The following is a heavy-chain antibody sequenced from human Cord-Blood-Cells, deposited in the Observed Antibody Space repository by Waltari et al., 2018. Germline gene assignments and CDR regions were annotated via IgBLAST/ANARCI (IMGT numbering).Heavy chain of an antibody. V-gene: IGHV4-39*07. CDR2: IYYSGST. Sequence: QLQLQESGPGLVKPSETLSLTCTVSGGSISSSSYYWGWIRHPPGKGLEWIGSIYYSGSTYYNPSLKSRVTISVDTSKNQFSLKLSSVTAADTAVYYCARSAYGGNSYYYYYYMDVWGKGTTVTVSS. CDR1: GGSISSSSYY. CDR3: ARSAYGGNSYYYYYYMDV. D-gene: IGHD4-17*01. J-gene: IGHJ6*03.